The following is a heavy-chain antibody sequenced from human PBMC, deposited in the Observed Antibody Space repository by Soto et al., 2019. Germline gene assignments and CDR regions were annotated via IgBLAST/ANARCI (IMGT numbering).Heavy chain of an antibody. CDR1: GGSISSYY. CDR3: ARAVVLVPAANNWFDP. Sequence: TSETLSLTCTVSGGSISSYYWSWIRQPPGKGLEWIGYIYYSGSTNYNPSLKSRVTISVDTSKNQFSLKLSSVTAADTAVYYCARAVVLVPAANNWFDPWGQGTLVTVSS. CDR2: IYYSGST. J-gene: IGHJ5*02. V-gene: IGHV4-59*01. D-gene: IGHD2-2*01.